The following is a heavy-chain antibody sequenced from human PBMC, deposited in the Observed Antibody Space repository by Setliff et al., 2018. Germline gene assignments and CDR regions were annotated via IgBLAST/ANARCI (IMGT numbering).Heavy chain of an antibody. Sequence: PSETLSLTCSVYGESFSNNYWSWIRQTPGKGLEWIGESNHGGSTSYHPSLRSRVTMSVDSSKKQLSLKLTIVTAEDTAVYYCAKFGPLDLTGDWAFDNWGQGTLVTVSS. CDR3: AKFGPLDLTGDWAFDN. CDR1: GESFSNNY. D-gene: IGHD7-27*01. V-gene: IGHV4-34*01. CDR2: SNHGGST. J-gene: IGHJ4*02.